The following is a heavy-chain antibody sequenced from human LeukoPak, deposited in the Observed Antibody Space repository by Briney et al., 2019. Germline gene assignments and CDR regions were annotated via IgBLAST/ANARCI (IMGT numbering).Heavy chain of an antibody. D-gene: IGHD3-10*01. CDR2: ISYDGSKK. CDR3: ARDTGDGGQYYFDY. CDR1: GFTFSSYG. V-gene: IGHV3-30*03. J-gene: IGHJ4*02. Sequence: GGSLRLSCAASGFTFSSYGMHWVRQAPGRGLEWVAVISYDGSKKFYADSVKGRFTISRDNSKNTLYLQMNSLRAEDTAVYYCARDTGDGGQYYFDYWGQGTLVTVSS.